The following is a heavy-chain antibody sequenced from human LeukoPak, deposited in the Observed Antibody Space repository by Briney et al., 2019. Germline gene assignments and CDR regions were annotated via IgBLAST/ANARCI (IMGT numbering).Heavy chain of an antibody. CDR3: ARSQWFGEPWGSIAY. Sequence: ASVKVSCKASGYTFTSYAMHWVRQAPGQRLEWMGWINAGNGNTKYSQKFQGRVTITRDTSASTAYMELSSLRSEDTAVYYCARSQWFGEPWGSIAYWGQGTLVTVSS. CDR2: INAGNGNT. CDR1: GYTFTSYA. V-gene: IGHV1-3*01. J-gene: IGHJ4*02. D-gene: IGHD3-10*01.